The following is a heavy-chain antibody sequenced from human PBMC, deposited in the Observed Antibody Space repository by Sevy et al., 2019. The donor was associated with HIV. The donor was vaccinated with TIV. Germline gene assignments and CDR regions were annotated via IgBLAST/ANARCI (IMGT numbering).Heavy chain of an antibody. CDR2: IYYTGTT. CDR1: GDSIDSYGSY. Sequence: SETLYLTCSVSGDSIDSYGSYWGWIRQPPGKGLEWIGSIYYTGTTYYNPSLKSRATISVDTSKNEFSLRMTSVTAADTAVYYCATKGVAVDAFDIRGQGTMVTVSS. J-gene: IGHJ3*02. V-gene: IGHV4-39*01. CDR3: ATKGVAVDAFDI. D-gene: IGHD5-12*01.